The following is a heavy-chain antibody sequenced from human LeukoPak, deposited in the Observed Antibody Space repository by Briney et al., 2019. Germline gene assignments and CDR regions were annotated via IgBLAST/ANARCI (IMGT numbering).Heavy chain of an antibody. J-gene: IGHJ4*02. CDR1: GFTFSRYG. Sequence: GGSLRLSCAASGFTFSRYGMSWVRQAPGKGLEWVSAITGSGGSTYYADSVKGRFTISRDNSKNTLYLQMNSLRAEDTAVYYCAKDLSGSYLDYWGQGTLVTVSS. V-gene: IGHV3-23*01. D-gene: IGHD1-26*01. CDR2: ITGSGGST. CDR3: AKDLSGSYLDY.